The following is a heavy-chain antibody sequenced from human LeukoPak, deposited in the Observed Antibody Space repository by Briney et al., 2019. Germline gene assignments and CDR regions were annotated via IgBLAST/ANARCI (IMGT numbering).Heavy chain of an antibody. CDR1: GFTFSSYG. J-gene: IGHJ4*02. CDR2: IWYGGSNK. CDR3: AKICGGESGYDDGSPICY. D-gene: IGHD5-12*01. V-gene: IGHV3-30*02. Sequence: PGGSLRLSCAASGFTFSSYGMHWVRQAPGKGLEWVAVIWYGGSNKYYADSEKGRFTISRDNSKNTLYLQMNSLRAEDTAVYYCAKICGGESGYDDGSPICYWGQGTLVTVSS.